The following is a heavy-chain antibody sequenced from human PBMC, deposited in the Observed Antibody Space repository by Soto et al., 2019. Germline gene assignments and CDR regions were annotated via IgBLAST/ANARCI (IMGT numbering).Heavy chain of an antibody. D-gene: IGHD2-2*01. CDR3: ARDLNIVVVPAAPSAFDY. J-gene: IGHJ4*02. V-gene: IGHV3-33*01. CDR1: GFTFSSYG. CDR2: IWYDGSNK. Sequence: GGSLRLSCAASGFTFSSYGMHWVRQAPGKGLEWVAVIWYDGSNKYYADSVKGRFTISRDNSKNTLYLQMNSLRAEDTAVYYCARDLNIVVVPAAPSAFDYWGQGTLVTVSS.